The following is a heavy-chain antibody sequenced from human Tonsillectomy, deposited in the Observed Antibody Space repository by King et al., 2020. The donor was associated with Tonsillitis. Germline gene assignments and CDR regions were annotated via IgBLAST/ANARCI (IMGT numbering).Heavy chain of an antibody. J-gene: IGHJ4*02. CDR3: ARELSSGWYMDY. V-gene: IGHV3-20*04. Sequence: VQLVQSGGGVVRPGGSLRLSCAASGFTFDDYGMSWVRQAPGKGLEGVSGINWSGGSTRYADSVKGRFTISRDNAENSLYLQMNSLRAEDTALYYCARELSSGWYMDYWGQGTLVTVSS. CDR2: INWSGGST. CDR1: GFTFDDYG. D-gene: IGHD6-19*01.